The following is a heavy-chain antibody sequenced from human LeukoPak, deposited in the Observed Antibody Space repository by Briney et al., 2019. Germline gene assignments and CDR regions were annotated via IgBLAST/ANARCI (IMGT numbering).Heavy chain of an antibody. D-gene: IGHD7-27*01. CDR3: ARHLWDYTYYYMDV. Sequence: PSETLSLTCSVSGGSMKDYYWSWIRQPPGNGLEWIAYINDNGHSGYNPALESRVTISVDTSKNQFSLKLSSVTAADTAVYYCARHLWDYTYYYMDVWGKGTTVTVSS. CDR1: GGSMKDYY. V-gene: IGHV4-59*08. CDR2: INDNGHS. J-gene: IGHJ6*03.